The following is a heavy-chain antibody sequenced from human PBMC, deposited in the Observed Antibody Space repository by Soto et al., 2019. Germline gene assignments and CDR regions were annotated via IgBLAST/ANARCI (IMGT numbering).Heavy chain of an antibody. V-gene: IGHV4-34*01. CDR1: GGSFSGYY. D-gene: IGHD6-19*01. Sequence: QVQLQQWGAGLLKPSETLSLTCAVYGGSFSGYYWSWIRQPPGKGLEWIGEINHSGSTNYNPSLKRRLTISVDTSQTPLSPKLSSVTAAGTAVYYCARDLAVAGGPGSGFDYWGQGTLVTVSS. CDR3: ARDLAVAGGPGSGFDY. J-gene: IGHJ4*02. CDR2: INHSGST.